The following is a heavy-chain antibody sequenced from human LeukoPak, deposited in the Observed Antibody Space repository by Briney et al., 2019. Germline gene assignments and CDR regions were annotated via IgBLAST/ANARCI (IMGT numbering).Heavy chain of an antibody. J-gene: IGHJ4*02. CDR3: AKDHTTNDGIAVAGTGVDY. CDR2: ISWNSGSV. D-gene: IGHD6-19*01. Sequence: PGGSLRLSCAASGFTFDDYAMHWVRQAPGKGLEWVSGISWNSGSVGYADSVKGRFTISRDNAKNSLYLQMNSLRAEDTAVYYCAKDHTTNDGIAVAGTGVDYWGQGTLVTVSS. V-gene: IGHV3-9*01. CDR1: GFTFDDYA.